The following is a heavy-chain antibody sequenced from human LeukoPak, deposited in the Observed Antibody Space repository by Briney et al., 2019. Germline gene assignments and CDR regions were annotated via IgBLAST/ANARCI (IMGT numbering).Heavy chain of an antibody. J-gene: IGHJ4*02. Sequence: GGSLRLSCAASGFTFSTYNMNWVRQAPGKGLEWVAVIWYDGSNKYYADSVKGRFTISRDNSKNTLYLQMNSLRAEDTAVYYCASGSMIEGYFDYWGQGTLVTVSS. CDR2: IWYDGSNK. D-gene: IGHD3-22*01. CDR1: GFTFSTYN. V-gene: IGHV3-33*08. CDR3: ASGSMIEGYFDY.